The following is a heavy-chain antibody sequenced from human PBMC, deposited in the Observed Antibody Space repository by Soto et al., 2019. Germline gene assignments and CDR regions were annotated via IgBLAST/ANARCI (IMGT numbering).Heavy chain of an antibody. Sequence: VQLVQSGAEVKKPGSSVKVSCEASGGNFNNYTISWVRQAPGHGLEWMGGFIPLFFTASYSQTFQGRVTMTADRSTSSVYMELSSLRYEDTGVYYCQLRSVHFDDGGFPSFYYGLDVWGQGTTVTVS. CDR2: FIPLFFTA. V-gene: IGHV1-69*06. CDR3: QLRSVHFDDGGFPSFYYGLDV. J-gene: IGHJ6*02. D-gene: IGHD2-15*01. CDR1: GGNFNNYT.